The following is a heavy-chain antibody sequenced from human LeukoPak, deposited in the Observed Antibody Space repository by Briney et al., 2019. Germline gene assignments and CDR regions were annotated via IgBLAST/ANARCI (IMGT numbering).Heavy chain of an antibody. CDR2: IYYSGST. Sequence: PSETLSLTGTVSGGSNSSYYWSWIRQPPGKGLEWIGYIYYSGSTNYNPSLKSRVTISVDTSKNQFSLKLSSVTAADTAVYYCARDEGGYCSGGSCVWFAFDIWGQGTMVTVSS. D-gene: IGHD2-15*01. CDR1: GGSNSSYY. CDR3: ARDEGGYCSGGSCVWFAFDI. V-gene: IGHV4-59*01. J-gene: IGHJ3*02.